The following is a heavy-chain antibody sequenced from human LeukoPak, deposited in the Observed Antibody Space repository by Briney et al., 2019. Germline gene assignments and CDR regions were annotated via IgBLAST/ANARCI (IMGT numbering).Heavy chain of an antibody. CDR1: GDSISSYY. CDR3: ARFSQYSDSTYHDLDY. V-gene: IGHV4-59*01. D-gene: IGHD3-22*01. J-gene: IGHJ4*02. Sequence: KPSETLSLTCTVSGDSISSYYWSWIRQPPGKGLEWIGYIYYSGSTTYNPSLKSRVTISVDTSKNQFSLKLSSATAADTAVYYCARFSQYSDSTYHDLDYWGQGTLVSVSS. CDR2: IYYSGST.